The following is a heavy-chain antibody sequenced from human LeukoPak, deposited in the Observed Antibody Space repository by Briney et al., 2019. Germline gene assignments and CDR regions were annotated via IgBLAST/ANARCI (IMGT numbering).Heavy chain of an antibody. J-gene: IGHJ6*02. D-gene: IGHD4-17*01. CDR2: IIPIFGTA. CDR1: GGTFISYA. Sequence: SVKVSCKASGGTFISYAISWVRQAPGQGLEWMGGIIPIFGTANYAQKFQGRVTITADESTSTAYMELSSLRSEDTAVYYCARDQWTTVTTGPIEYYYYGMDVWGQGTTVTVSS. V-gene: IGHV1-69*13. CDR3: ARDQWTTVTTGPIEYYYYGMDV.